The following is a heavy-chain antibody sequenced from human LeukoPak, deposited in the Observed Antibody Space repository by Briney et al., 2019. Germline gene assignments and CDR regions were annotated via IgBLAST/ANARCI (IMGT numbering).Heavy chain of an antibody. CDR2: ITDSGGDT. CDR3: TKGARELDF. J-gene: IGHJ4*02. Sequence: TGGSLRLSCAASGSTFSSYAMSWVRQAPGKGLEWVSAITDSGGDTFYADSVKGRFTISRDNSKNTLYLQMNTLRAEDTAVYYCTKGARELDFWGQGALVTASS. D-gene: IGHD1-1*01. CDR1: GSTFSSYA. V-gene: IGHV3-23*01.